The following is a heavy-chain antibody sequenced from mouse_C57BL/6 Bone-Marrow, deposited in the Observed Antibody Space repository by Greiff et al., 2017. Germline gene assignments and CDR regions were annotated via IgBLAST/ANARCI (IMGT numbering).Heavy chain of an antibody. V-gene: IGHV1-81*01. CDR3: AREGYYSWYFDV. Sequence: VHLVESGAELARPGASVKLSCKASGYTFTSYGISWVKQRTGQGLEWIGEIYPRSGNTYYNEKFKGKATLTADKSSSTAYMELRSLTSEDSAVYFCAREGYYSWYFDVWGTGTTVTVSS. D-gene: IGHD2-3*01. CDR1: GYTFTSYG. CDR2: IYPRSGNT. J-gene: IGHJ1*03.